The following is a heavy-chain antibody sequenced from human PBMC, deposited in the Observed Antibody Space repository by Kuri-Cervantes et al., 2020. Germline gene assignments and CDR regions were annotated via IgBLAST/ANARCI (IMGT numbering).Heavy chain of an antibody. CDR3: ARVDPPPYAFDI. CDR2: INHSGST. Sequence: SETLSLTCAVYGGSFSGYYWSWIRQPPGKGLEWIGEINHSGSTNYNPSLKSRVTISVDTSKNQFSLKLSSVTAADTAVYYCARVDPPPYAFDIWGQGTMVTVSS. V-gene: IGHV4-34*01. D-gene: IGHD3/OR15-3a*01. J-gene: IGHJ3*02. CDR1: GGSFSGYY.